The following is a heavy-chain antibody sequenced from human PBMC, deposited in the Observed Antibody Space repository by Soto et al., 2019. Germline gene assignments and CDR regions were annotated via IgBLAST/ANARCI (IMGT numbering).Heavy chain of an antibody. CDR1: GFTFSSYA. CDR3: AKDPSPLDKPRGAY. V-gene: IGHV3-23*01. J-gene: IGHJ4*02. CDR2: ISGSGGST. Sequence: GGSLRLSCAASGFTFSSYAMSWVRQAPGKGLEWVSAISGSGGSTYYADSVKGRFTISRDNSKNTLYLQMNSLRAEDTAIYYCAKDPSPLDKPRGAYRGKGTLVTVFS. D-gene: IGHD2-2*03.